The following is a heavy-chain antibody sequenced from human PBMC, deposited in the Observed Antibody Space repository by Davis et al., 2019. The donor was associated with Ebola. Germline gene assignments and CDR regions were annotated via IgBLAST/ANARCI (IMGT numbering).Heavy chain of an antibody. J-gene: IGHJ6*02. CDR2: ISVYSGNT. D-gene: IGHD6-13*01. CDR1: GYSFNSRD. CDR3: ARFGTPFSGAMDV. V-gene: IGHV1-18*01. Sequence: ASVKVSCKASGYSFNSRDITWVRQAPGQGLEWMGWISVYSGNTYYAQKFQDRVTMTTDTSTSTAYMELRSLRSDDTAVYYCARFGTPFSGAMDVWGQGTTVTLSS.